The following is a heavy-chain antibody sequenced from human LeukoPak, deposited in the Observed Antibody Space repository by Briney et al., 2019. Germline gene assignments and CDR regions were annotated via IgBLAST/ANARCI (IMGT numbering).Heavy chain of an antibody. Sequence: PSETLSLTCTVSGGSISSYYWSWIRQPPGKGLEWIGYIYYSGSTNYNPSLKSRVTISVDTSKNQFSLKLSSVTAADTAVYYCTRVSIAYYYMDVWGKGTTVTISS. CDR1: GGSISSYY. CDR3: TRVSIAYYYMDV. CDR2: IYYSGST. D-gene: IGHD2-8*01. V-gene: IGHV4-59*01. J-gene: IGHJ6*03.